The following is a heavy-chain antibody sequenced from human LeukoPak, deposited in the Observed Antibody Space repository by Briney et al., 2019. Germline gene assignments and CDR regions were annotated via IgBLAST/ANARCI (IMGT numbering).Heavy chain of an antibody. CDR2: IQYNGTNK. CDR3: VKDIRRGYNFGYDQFAY. CDR1: GFIFSNYG. Sequence: GGSLRLSCAASGFIFSNYGMHWVRQAPGKGLEWVASIQYNGTNKDYADSVKGRFTISRDNSKNTVSLQMNSLKPEDTALYYCVKDIRRGYNFGYDQFAYWGQGTLVTVSS. V-gene: IGHV3-30*02. D-gene: IGHD5-18*01. J-gene: IGHJ4*02.